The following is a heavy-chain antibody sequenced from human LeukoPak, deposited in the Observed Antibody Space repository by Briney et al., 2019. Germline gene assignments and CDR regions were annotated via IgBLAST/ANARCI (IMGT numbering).Heavy chain of an antibody. CDR3: TTYNNGWYWELDY. J-gene: IGHJ4*02. V-gene: IGHV1-2*02. CDR1: GHPFTGYY. CDR2: INSNSGAT. Sequence: ASVKVSCKTSGHPFTGYYIHWVRQAPGQGLEWMGWINSNSGATNYAQKFQGRLTVTRDTPVTTAYMELSRLRSDDTAMYYCTTYNNGWYWELDYWGQGTLVSVSS. D-gene: IGHD6-19*01.